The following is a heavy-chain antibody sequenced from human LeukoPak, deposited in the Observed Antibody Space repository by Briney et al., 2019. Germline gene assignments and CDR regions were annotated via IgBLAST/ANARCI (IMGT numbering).Heavy chain of an antibody. J-gene: IGHJ4*02. CDR2: INHSGYT. CDR3: TRTTSGHDY. CDR1: GVSFDDYY. Sequence: SETLSLTCAVSGVSFDDYYWAWVRQTPGKGLEWIGEINHSGYTNDSPSLKSRVTLSIDTSRKQFSLNLRSVTVADAGIYYCTRTTSGHDYWGQGTLVTVSS. V-gene: IGHV4-34*01. D-gene: IGHD3-10*01.